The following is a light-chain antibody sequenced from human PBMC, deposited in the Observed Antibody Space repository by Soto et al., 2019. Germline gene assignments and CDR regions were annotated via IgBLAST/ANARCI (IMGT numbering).Light chain of an antibody. V-gene: IGLV2-14*01. J-gene: IGLJ3*02. CDR1: SNDIGGYNY. Sequence: QSALTQPASVSGSPGQSITFSCTGTSNDIGGYNYVSWFQHHPDKAPKLIIYEVYDRPSGVSNRFSGSESGNTASLTISGLQPEDEADYYCSSYTTNHTRVFGGGTKLTVL. CDR2: EVY. CDR3: SSYTTNHTRV.